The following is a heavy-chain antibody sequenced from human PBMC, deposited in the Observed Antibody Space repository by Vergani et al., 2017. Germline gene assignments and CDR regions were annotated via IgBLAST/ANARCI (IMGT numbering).Heavy chain of an antibody. CDR1: GFTFSSYS. CDR2: ISSSSTYI. J-gene: IGHJ3*02. V-gene: IGHV3-21*01. Sequence: EVQLVESGGGLVKPGGSLRLSCTASGFTFSSYSMNWVRQAPGKGLDWVSSISSSSTYINYADSVKGRFTIARDNAKNSLYLQMNSLRAEDTAVYFCAMDLFGYDAFDIWGQGTMVTVSS. CDR3: AMDLFGYDAFDI. D-gene: IGHD5-12*01.